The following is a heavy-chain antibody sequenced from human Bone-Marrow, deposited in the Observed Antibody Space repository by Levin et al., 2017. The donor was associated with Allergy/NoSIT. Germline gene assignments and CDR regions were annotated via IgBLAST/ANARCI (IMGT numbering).Heavy chain of an antibody. D-gene: IGHD3-22*01. CDR3: ARQHYFYDSSGLDD. CDR1: EFTFNNYA. J-gene: IGHJ4*02. V-gene: IGHV3-33*05. Sequence: PGESLKISCAASEFTFNNYAIHWVRQAPGKGLEWVAVVSYDGSKKYYVDSVKGRFTISRDKSKNTVYLQMNSLRVDDMAVYYCARQHYFYDSSGLDDWGQGTLVTVSS. CDR2: VSYDGSKK.